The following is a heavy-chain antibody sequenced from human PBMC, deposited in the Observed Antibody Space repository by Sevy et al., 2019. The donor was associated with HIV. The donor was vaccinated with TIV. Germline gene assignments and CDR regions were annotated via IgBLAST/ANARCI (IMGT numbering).Heavy chain of an antibody. Sequence: GGSLRLSCAASGFTFSISAMSWVRQAPGKGLEWVSVISGSGNSAYYADSVKGRFTISRDNSKNTLSLQMNSLRAEDTAGYYCAKGGRSYGDSYFDHWGQGTLVTVSS. V-gene: IGHV3-23*01. D-gene: IGHD5-18*01. CDR3: AKGGRSYGDSYFDH. CDR2: ISGSGNSA. CDR1: GFTFSISA. J-gene: IGHJ4*02.